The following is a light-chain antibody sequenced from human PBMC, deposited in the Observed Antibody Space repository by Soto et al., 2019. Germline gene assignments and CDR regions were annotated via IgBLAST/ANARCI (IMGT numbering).Light chain of an antibody. V-gene: IGKV2-28*01. CDR2: FGS. CDR1: QSLLYNNTYDY. J-gene: IGKJ5*01. CDR3: MQALQSLT. Sequence: VMTQSPLTLPVTPGEPSSISCSSSQSLLYNNTYDYLDWYVQKPGQSPQLLIYFGSNRAPGVPDRFSGSGSGTDFTLKINRVEAEDVGTYYCMQALQSLTFGQGTRLE.